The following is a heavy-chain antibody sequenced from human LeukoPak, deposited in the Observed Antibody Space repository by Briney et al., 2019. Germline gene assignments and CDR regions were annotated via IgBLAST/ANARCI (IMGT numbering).Heavy chain of an antibody. CDR3: ARAVLSYCSGGSCPYFDY. CDR1: GGSISSYY. D-gene: IGHD2-15*01. CDR2: IYTSGST. Sequence: SETLSLTCTVSGGSISSYYWSWIRQPAGKGLERIGRIYTSGSTNYNPSLKSRVTMSVDTSKNQFSLKLSSVTAADTAIYYCARAVLSYCSGGSCPYFDYWGQGTLVTVSS. J-gene: IGHJ4*02. V-gene: IGHV4-4*07.